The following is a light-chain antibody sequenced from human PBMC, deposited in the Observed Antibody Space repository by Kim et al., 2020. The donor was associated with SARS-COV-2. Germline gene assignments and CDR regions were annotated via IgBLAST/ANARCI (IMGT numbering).Light chain of an antibody. CDR1: QSISDY. CDR3: QQTYTASLT. Sequence: DIQMTQSPSSLSAFVGDRVTITCRASQSISDYLNWYQHKPGKAPNLLIYAASTLQSGVPSRFAGSGSGTDFTLTITSLQPEDFATYFCQQTYTASLTFGGGTKVDIK. J-gene: IGKJ4*01. V-gene: IGKV1-39*01. CDR2: AAS.